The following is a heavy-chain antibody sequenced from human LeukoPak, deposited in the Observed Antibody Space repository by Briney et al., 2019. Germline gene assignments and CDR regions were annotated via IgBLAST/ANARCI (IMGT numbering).Heavy chain of an antibody. CDR1: GDSISSSGYY. CDR2: VYYSGST. V-gene: IGHV4-39*01. J-gene: IGHJ6*02. CDR3: ARLFDQYYGLDV. Sequence: SETLSLTCTVSGDSISSSGYYWGWIRQPPGKGLEWIGSVYYSGSTYYNPSLKSRVTISVDTSKNQFSLKLNSVTAADTAVYYCARLFDQYYGLDVWGQGTTVTVSS. D-gene: IGHD3-9*01.